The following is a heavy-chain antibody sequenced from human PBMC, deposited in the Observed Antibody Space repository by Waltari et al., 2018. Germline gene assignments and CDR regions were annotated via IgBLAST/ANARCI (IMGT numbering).Heavy chain of an antibody. V-gene: IGHV4-39*01. Sequence: QVYLQESGPGLVKPSESRSLTCTVSGASVKRTSYYWGWIRQPPGKGLEWIGSIYNSGTTYYNPSLKSRVTISVDASDKQFYLTLTSVTAADTAVYFCVRPPHCRGNTCTALWGQGALVTVSS. CDR2: IYNSGTT. CDR3: VRPPHCRGNTCTAL. J-gene: IGHJ4*02. D-gene: IGHD3-10*01. CDR1: GASVKRTSYY.